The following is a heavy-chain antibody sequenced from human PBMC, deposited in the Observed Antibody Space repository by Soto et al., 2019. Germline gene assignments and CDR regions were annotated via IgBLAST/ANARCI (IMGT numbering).Heavy chain of an antibody. Sequence: QVQLQESGPGLVKPSGTLSLTCAVSGGSIFISPCWSWVRQPPGKGLEWIGEIYHIGGTNYNPSLKSRVTISVDKSKNQFSLKMSSVPAADTAVYYCASSGGGEDYWGQGTLVTVSS. J-gene: IGHJ4*02. CDR3: ASSGGGEDY. V-gene: IGHV4-4*02. CDR2: IYHIGGT. D-gene: IGHD3-16*01. CDR1: GGSIFISPC.